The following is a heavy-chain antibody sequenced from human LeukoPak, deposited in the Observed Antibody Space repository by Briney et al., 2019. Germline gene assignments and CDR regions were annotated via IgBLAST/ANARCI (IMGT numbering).Heavy chain of an antibody. J-gene: IGHJ3*02. CDR2: IKTDGITT. CDR1: GFTFRSYS. CDR3: ARGFTPSAFDI. V-gene: IGHV3-74*01. Sequence: TGGSLRLSCAVSGFTFRSYSMHWVRQAPGKGLVWVSRIKTDGITTTYADSVKGRFTISRDNSKNTLYLQMNSLRAEDTAVYYCARGFTPSAFDIWGQGTMVTVSS. D-gene: IGHD3-16*01.